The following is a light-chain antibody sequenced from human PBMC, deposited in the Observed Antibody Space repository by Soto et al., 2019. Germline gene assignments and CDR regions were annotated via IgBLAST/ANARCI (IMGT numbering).Light chain of an antibody. J-gene: IGLJ3*02. CDR3: SSYTSSSTRV. Sequence: QSALTQPASVSGSPGQSITISCTGTSSDVGGYNYVSWYQQHPGKAPKLMIYDVSNGPSGVSNRFSGSKSGNTACLTISGLPAEDEADYYCSSYTSSSTRVFGGGTKLTVL. V-gene: IGLV2-14*03. CDR1: SSDVGGYNY. CDR2: DVS.